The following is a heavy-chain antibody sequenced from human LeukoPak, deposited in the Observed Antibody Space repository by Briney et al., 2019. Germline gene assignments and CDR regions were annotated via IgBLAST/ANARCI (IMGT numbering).Heavy chain of an antibody. D-gene: IGHD3-16*02. CDR3: ARAFRYSQDY. CDR2: LNGDGSGT. J-gene: IGHJ4*02. CDR1: GFSFSTYG. Sequence: GGSLRLSCAASGFSFSTYGMHWVRQGPGEGLVWVSRLNGDGSGTIYADSVKGRFTISRDNAKSTLYLQLNSLRAEDTAVYYCARAFRYSQDYWGRGNLVTVSS. V-gene: IGHV3-74*01.